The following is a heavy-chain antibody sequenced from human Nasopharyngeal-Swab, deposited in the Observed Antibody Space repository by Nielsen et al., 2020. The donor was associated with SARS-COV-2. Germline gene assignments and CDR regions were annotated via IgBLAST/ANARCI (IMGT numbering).Heavy chain of an antibody. CDR2: ISGGGGST. Sequence: GGSLRLSCAASGFTFSSHAMTWVRQAPGKGLEWVSTISGGGGSTYYADSVTGRFTISKDNSENMLYLQINSLRAEDTAVYYCATRPDSSWHPYCFDFWGQGTLVTVSS. D-gene: IGHD6-13*01. V-gene: IGHV3-23*01. J-gene: IGHJ4*02. CDR1: GFTFSSHA. CDR3: ATRPDSSWHPYCFDF.